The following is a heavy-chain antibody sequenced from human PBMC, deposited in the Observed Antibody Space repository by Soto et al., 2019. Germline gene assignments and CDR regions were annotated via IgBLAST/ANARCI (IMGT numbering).Heavy chain of an antibody. J-gene: IGHJ5*02. CDR1: GFTFSSYG. Sequence: PGGSLRLSCAASGFTFSSYGMHWVRQAPGKGLEWVAVISYDGSNKYYADSVKGRFTISRDNSKNTLYLQMNSLRAEDTAVYYCAKDAGTGQVRFLEWLFPWFDPWGQGTLVTVSS. D-gene: IGHD3-3*01. CDR3: AKDAGTGQVRFLEWLFPWFDP. V-gene: IGHV3-30*18. CDR2: ISYDGSNK.